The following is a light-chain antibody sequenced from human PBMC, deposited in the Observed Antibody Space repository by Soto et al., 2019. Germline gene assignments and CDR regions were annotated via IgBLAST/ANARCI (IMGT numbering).Light chain of an antibody. J-gene: IGKJ5*01. V-gene: IGKV3-20*01. CDR2: GAS. Sequence: EVVLTQSPGTLSLSPGQRATLSCRASQSLNNSYVAWYQQKPGQAPRLLIYGASRRATGIPDRFSGGGSGADFTLTISRMEPEDFAVYYCQQYGSSPPITFGQGTRLDNK. CDR3: QQYGSSPPIT. CDR1: QSLNNSY.